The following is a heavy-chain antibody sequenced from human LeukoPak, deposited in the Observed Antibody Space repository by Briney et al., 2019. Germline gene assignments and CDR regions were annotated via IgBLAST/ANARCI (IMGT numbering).Heavy chain of an antibody. CDR3: ARDAPGTVTNDY. CDR1: GFILTSYE. CDR2: ISRSGNTK. V-gene: IGHV3-48*03. Sequence: PGGSLRLSCAASGFILTSYEMNWVRQAPGKGLEWVSWISRSGNTKYADSVKGRFTISRDNAKNSLYLQMNSLRVEDTAVYYCARDAPGTVTNDYWGQGTLVTVSS. D-gene: IGHD4-17*01. J-gene: IGHJ4*02.